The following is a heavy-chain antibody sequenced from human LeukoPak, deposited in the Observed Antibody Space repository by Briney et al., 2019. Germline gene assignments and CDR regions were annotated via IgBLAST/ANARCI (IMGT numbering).Heavy chain of an antibody. CDR3: SRGAYSSGWAYFDH. CDR2: ISFSVNTK. CDR1: GFTFSDYS. V-gene: IGHV3-48*04. D-gene: IGHD6-19*01. J-gene: IGHJ4*02. Sequence: GGSLRLSCAASGFTFSDYSMNWVRQAPGKGLEWVSYISFSVNTKYYGDSVKGRFTISRDNAKNSLYLHMDSLRAEDTAVYYCSRGAYSSGWAYFDHWGQGTLVTVSS.